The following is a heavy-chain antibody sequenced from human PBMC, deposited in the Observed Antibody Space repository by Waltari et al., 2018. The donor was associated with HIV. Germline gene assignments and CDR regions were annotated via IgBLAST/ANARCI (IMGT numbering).Heavy chain of an antibody. D-gene: IGHD3-22*01. Sequence: QVQLQESGPGLVKPSQTLSLPCTVSGCSISSGSYYWSWIRQPAGKGLEWIGRIYTSGSTNYNPSLKSRVTISVDTSKNQFSLKLSSVTAADTAVYYCARDWNYYYDSSGYFFNAFDIWGQGTMVTVSS. CDR3: ARDWNYYYDSSGYFFNAFDI. V-gene: IGHV4-61*02. J-gene: IGHJ3*02. CDR1: GCSISSGSYY. CDR2: IYTSGST.